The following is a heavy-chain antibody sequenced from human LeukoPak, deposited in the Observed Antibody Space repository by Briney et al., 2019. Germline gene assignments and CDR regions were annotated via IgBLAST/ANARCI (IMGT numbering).Heavy chain of an antibody. J-gene: IGHJ4*02. CDR3: AKSREYFDVLSAFDS. Sequence: SETLSLTCTVSGGSIGKYYWSWIRQPPGKGLEWIGYIYYSGSTNYNPPLKSRVTISVDTSKNQFSLKLSSVTAADTAVYYCAKSREYFDVLSAFDSWGQGALVTVSS. CDR2: IYYSGST. CDR1: GGSIGKYY. V-gene: IGHV4-59*01. D-gene: IGHD3-3*01.